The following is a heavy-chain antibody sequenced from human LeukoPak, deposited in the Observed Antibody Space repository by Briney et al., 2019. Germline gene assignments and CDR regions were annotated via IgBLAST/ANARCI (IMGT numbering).Heavy chain of an antibody. CDR2: INHSGST. CDR1: GGPFSGYY. D-gene: IGHD3-16*01. V-gene: IGHV4-34*01. J-gene: IGHJ5*02. Sequence: SETLSLTCAVYGGPFSGYYWSWIRRPPGKGLEWVGAINHSGSTNYNPSLKSRVTISVDTSKNQFSLKLSSVTAADTAVYYCASRRGSAWGQGTLVSVSS. CDR3: ASRRGSA.